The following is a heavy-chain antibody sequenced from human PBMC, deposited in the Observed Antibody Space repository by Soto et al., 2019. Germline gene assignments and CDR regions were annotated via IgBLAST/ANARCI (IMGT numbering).Heavy chain of an antibody. CDR2: ISGSGGST. D-gene: IGHD3-22*01. CDR3: AKGNHYYDSSGYFY. J-gene: IGHJ4*02. Sequence: GGSLRLSCVASGFSFSNYPMTWVRQTPGEGLEWVSGISGSGGSTYYADSVKGRFTISRDNSKNTLYLQMNSLRAEDTAVYYCAKGNHYYDSSGYFYWGQGTLVTVSS. V-gene: IGHV3-23*01. CDR1: GFSFSNYP.